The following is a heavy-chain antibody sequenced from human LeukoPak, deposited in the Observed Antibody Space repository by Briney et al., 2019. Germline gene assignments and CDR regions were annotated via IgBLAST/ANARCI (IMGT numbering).Heavy chain of an antibody. CDR1: GFTFSSYA. CDR3: ARATPVRFDP. CDR2: ISYDGSNK. J-gene: IGHJ5*02. Sequence: GGSLRLSCAASGFTFSSYAMHWVRQAPGKGLEWVAVISYDGSNKYYADSVKGRFTISRDNSKNMLYLQMNSLRAEDTAVYYCARATPVRFDPWGQGTLVTVSS. V-gene: IGHV3-30*04.